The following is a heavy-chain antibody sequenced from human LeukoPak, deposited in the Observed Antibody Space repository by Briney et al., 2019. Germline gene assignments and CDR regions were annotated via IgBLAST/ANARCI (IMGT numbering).Heavy chain of an antibody. J-gene: IGHJ5*02. CDR2: IIPIFGTA. Sequence: SVKVSCKASGGTFSSYAISWVRQAPGQGLEWMGGIIPIFGTANYAQKFQGRVTITADDSTSTAYMELSSLRSEDTAVYYCARDITMVRGASNWFDPWGQGTLVTVSS. CDR1: GGTFSSYA. CDR3: ARDITMVRGASNWFDP. V-gene: IGHV1-69*13. D-gene: IGHD3-10*01.